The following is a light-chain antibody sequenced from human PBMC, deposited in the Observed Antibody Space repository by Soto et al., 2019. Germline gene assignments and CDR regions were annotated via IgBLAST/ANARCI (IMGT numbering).Light chain of an antibody. CDR1: SSNIGAGYD. CDR3: QSYDIGLRAYVI. CDR2: SNS. V-gene: IGLV1-40*01. J-gene: IGLJ2*01. Sequence: QSVLTQPPSVSGAPGQRVTISCTGSSSNIGAGYDVHWYQQLPGTAPKLLVYSNSNRPSGVPDRFSGSKSGTSASLAITGLQAEDEADYYCQSYDIGLRAYVIFGGGTKLTVL.